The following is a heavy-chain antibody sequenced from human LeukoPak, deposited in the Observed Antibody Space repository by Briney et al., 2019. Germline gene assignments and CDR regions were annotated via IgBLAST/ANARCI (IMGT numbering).Heavy chain of an antibody. CDR3: ARRGSYSSGYYAYYFDY. Sequence: GGSLRLSCAASGFTFSSYAMSWVRQAPGKGLEWVSNIKQDGSEKFYVDSLKGRFTISRDNSKNSLYLQMNSLRAADTAVYYCARRGSYSSGYYAYYFDYWGQGTLVTVSS. CDR2: IKQDGSEK. D-gene: IGHD6-19*01. V-gene: IGHV3-7*01. CDR1: GFTFSSYA. J-gene: IGHJ4*02.